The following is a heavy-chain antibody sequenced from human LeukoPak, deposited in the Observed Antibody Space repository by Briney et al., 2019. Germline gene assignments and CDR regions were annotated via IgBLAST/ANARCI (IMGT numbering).Heavy chain of an antibody. CDR2: INAGNGNT. D-gene: IGHD1-20*01. CDR1: GYTFTSYA. V-gene: IGHV1-3*01. Sequence: ASVKVSCKASGYTFTSYAMHWVRQAPGQRLEWMGWINAGNGNTKYSQKFQGRVTITRDTSASSAYMELSSLRSEDTAVYYCARDHDNWNPNWFDPWGQGTLVTVSS. CDR3: ARDHDNWNPNWFDP. J-gene: IGHJ5*02.